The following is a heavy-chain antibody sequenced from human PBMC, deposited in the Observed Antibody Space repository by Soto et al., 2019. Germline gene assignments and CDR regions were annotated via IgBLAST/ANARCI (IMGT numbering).Heavy chain of an antibody. J-gene: IGHJ4*02. CDR1: GDSISSSIHY. CDR3: ARHGPGNTYDYLHL. D-gene: IGHD3-3*02. V-gene: IGHV4-39*01. CDR2: FFYRGTT. Sequence: PSETLSLTCTVSGDSISSSIHYWGWVRQTPGKSLEWLGSFFYRGTTFFNPPLKSRVSMFVDTSKNQFSLKLNSVTPADTGVYYCARHGPGNTYDYLHLWGQGTLVTVS.